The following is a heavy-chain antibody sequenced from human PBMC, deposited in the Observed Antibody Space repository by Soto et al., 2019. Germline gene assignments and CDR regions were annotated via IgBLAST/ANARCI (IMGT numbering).Heavy chain of an antibody. D-gene: IGHD1-1*01. Sequence: QITLEESGPPRVKPTQTLTLTCTFSGFSLSTTGVGVGWVRQPPGKALQRLALIYWDDDKSYSPSLRSRLTISKDTSRTQGVRTMTNRDPVDTATYYCVTRAGLQGDWDGGYFDFWGQGALVTVSS. CDR3: VTRAGLQGDWDGGYFDF. V-gene: IGHV2-5*02. J-gene: IGHJ4*02. CDR1: GFSLSTTGVG. CDR2: IYWDDDK.